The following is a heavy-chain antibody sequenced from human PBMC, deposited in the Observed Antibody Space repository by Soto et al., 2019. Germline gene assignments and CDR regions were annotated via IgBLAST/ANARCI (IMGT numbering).Heavy chain of an antibody. Sequence: GASVKVSCKASGYTFTGYYMHWVRQAPGQGLEWMGWINPNSGGTNYAQKFQGWVTMTRDTSISTAYMELSRLRSDDTAVYYCARAHSGYYSGFDYWGQGTLVTVS. CDR3: ARAHSGYYSGFDY. CDR2: INPNSGGT. V-gene: IGHV1-2*04. CDR1: GYTFTGYY. J-gene: IGHJ4*02. D-gene: IGHD3-22*01.